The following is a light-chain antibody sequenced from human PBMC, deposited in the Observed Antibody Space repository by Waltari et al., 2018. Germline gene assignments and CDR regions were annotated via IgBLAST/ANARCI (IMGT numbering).Light chain of an antibody. J-gene: IGKJ2*01. CDR2: GES. V-gene: IGKV3-20*01. Sequence: EIVLTQSPGTLSLSPGERATLSCRASQSVNSNYLAWYQQNPGQAPRLLIYGESSRATGIPDRFSGSGSGTDFIFTISRLEPEDFAVYYCQQYGSSPPYTFGQGTKLEIK. CDR1: QSVNSNY. CDR3: QQYGSSPPYT.